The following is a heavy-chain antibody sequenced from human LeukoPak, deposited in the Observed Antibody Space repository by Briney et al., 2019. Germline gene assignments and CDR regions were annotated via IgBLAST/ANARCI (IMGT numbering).Heavy chain of an antibody. CDR2: IIPIFGTA. V-gene: IGHV1-69*05. J-gene: IGHJ6*03. CDR3: AVIKADSSSSGHYYYYMDV. D-gene: IGHD6-6*01. CDR1: GGTFSSYA. Sequence: SVKVSCKASGGTFSSYAISWVRQAPGQGLEWMGGIIPIFGTANYAQKFQGRVAITTDESTSTAYMELSSLRSEDTAVYYCAVIKADSSSSGHYYYYMDVWGKGTTVTVSS.